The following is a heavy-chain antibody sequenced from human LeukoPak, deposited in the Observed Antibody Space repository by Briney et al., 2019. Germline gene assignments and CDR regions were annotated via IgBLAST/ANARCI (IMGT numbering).Heavy chain of an antibody. D-gene: IGHD3-22*01. CDR1: GFTFSSYE. Sequence: GWSLRLSCAASGFTFSSYEMNWVRQAPGKGLEWVSYISSSGSTIYYADSVKGRFTISRDNAKNSLYLQMNSLRAEDTAVYYCARDYDSSGYYDPHWGQGTLVTVSS. CDR3: ARDYDSSGYYDPH. J-gene: IGHJ4*02. V-gene: IGHV3-48*03. CDR2: ISSSGSTI.